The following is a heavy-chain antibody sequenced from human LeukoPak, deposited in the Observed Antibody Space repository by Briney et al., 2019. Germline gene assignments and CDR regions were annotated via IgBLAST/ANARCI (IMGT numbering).Heavy chain of an antibody. V-gene: IGHV4-30-2*01. CDR2: IYHSGST. CDR3: ARDIAAAGGAFDI. J-gene: IGHJ3*02. D-gene: IGHD6-13*01. Sequence: PSQTLSLICAVSGGSISSGGYSWSWIRQPPGKGLEWIGYIYHSGSTYYNPSLKSRVTISVDRSKNQFSLKLSSVTAADTAVYYCARDIAAAGGAFDIWGQGTMVTVSS. CDR1: GGSISSGGYS.